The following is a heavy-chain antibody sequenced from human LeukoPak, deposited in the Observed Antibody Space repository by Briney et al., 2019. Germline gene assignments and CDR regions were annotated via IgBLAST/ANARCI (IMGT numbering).Heavy chain of an antibody. CDR1: GYSISSGYC. Sequence: SETLSLTCTVSGYSISSGYCWGWIRQPPGKGLEWIGSIYHSGSTYYNPSLKSRVTISVDTSKNQFSLKLSSVTAADTAVYYCASGERGDYDFDYWGQGTLVTVSS. CDR3: ASGERGDYDFDY. CDR2: IYHSGST. D-gene: IGHD4-17*01. V-gene: IGHV4-38-2*02. J-gene: IGHJ4*02.